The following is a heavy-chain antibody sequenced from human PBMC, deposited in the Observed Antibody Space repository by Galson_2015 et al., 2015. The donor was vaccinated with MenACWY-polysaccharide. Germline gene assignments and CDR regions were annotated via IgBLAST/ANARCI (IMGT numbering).Heavy chain of an antibody. CDR2: IKSDGSST. CDR1: GFTFSTYW. Sequence: SLRLSCAASGFTFSTYWMHWVRQAPGKGLVWVSRIKSDGSSTNSADSVQGRLTISRDNAKNTLYLQMNSLRAEDTALYYCARGYSAYDWGQGTLVTVSA. J-gene: IGHJ4*02. CDR3: ARGYSAYD. D-gene: IGHD5-12*01. V-gene: IGHV3-74*01.